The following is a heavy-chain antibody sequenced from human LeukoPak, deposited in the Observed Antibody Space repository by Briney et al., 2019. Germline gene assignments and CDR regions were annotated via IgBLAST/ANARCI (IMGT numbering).Heavy chain of an antibody. CDR2: ISWNSGSI. J-gene: IGHJ4*02. V-gene: IGHV3-9*01. CDR3: AKAGAFGVVIYYFDY. Sequence: GRSLRLSCAASGFTFGDYAMHWVRQAPGKGLEWVSGISWNSGSIGYADSVKGRFTISRDNAKNSLYLQMNSLRAEDTALYYCAKAGAFGVVIYYFDYWGQGTLVTVSS. CDR1: GFTFGDYA. D-gene: IGHD3-3*01.